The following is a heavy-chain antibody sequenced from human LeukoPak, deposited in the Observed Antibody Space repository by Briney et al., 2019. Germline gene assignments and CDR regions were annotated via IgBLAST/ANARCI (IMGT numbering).Heavy chain of an antibody. CDR2: LYSDGNT. Sequence: GGSLRLSCAASGFTVITNDMTWVRQAPGKGLEWVSVLYSDGNTKYADSVQGRFTMSRDNSKNTLYLEMNSLSPDDTAVYYCARGVEPLAANTLAYWGQGTLVTVSS. V-gene: IGHV3-53*01. D-gene: IGHD1-14*01. J-gene: IGHJ4*02. CDR1: GFTVITND. CDR3: ARGVEPLAANTLAY.